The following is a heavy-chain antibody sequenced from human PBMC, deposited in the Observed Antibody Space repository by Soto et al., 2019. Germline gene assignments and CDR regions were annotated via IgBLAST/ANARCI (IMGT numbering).Heavy chain of an antibody. V-gene: IGHV3-73*01. J-gene: IGHJ4*02. D-gene: IGHD3-22*01. CDR1: GFNFIDHY. Sequence: GGSLRLSCAASGFNFIDHYMDWARQAPGKGLEWVGRIRSKADNYATSYAASVKGRFTISRDDSKNTAYLQMDSLKTEDTAVYYCTERGKYDNRVFDYWSQGTLVTVSS. CDR2: IRSKADNYAT. CDR3: TERGKYDNRVFDY.